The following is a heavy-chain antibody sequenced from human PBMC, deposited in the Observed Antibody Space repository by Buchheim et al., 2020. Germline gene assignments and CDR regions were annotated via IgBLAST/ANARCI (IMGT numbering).Heavy chain of an antibody. CDR2: IYHSGST. CDR1: GGSISSGGYS. Sequence: QLQLQESGSGLVKPSQTLSLTCAVSGGSISSGGYSWSWIRQPPGKGLEWIGYIYHSGSTYYNPSLQRRVTISVDRSKNQFPLKLSSVTAADTAVYYCARGLGGYSYAQGIDYWGQGTL. CDR3: ARGLGGYSYAQGIDY. D-gene: IGHD5-18*01. J-gene: IGHJ4*02. V-gene: IGHV4-30-2*01.